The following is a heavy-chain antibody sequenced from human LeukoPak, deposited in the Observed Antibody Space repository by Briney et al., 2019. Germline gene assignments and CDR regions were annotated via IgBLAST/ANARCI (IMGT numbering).Heavy chain of an antibody. CDR3: ARDDGFWSGYLWNY. J-gene: IGHJ4*02. V-gene: IGHV3-7*01. CDR1: GFTFSSYW. Sequence: GGSLRLSCAASGFTFSSYWMSWVRQAPGKGLEWVANIKQDGSEKYYVDSVKGRFTISRDNAKNSLYLQMNSLRAEDTAVYYCARDDGFWSGYLWNYWGQGTLVTVSS. CDR2: IKQDGSEK. D-gene: IGHD3-3*01.